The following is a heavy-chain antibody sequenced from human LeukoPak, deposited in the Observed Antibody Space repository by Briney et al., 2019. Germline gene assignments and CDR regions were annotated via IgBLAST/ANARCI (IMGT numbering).Heavy chain of an antibody. CDR1: GYTFTSYG. D-gene: IGHD3-9*01. J-gene: IGHJ3*02. CDR2: ISAYNGNT. Sequence: GASVKVSCKASGYTFTSYGINWVRQAPGQGLEWMGWISAYNGNTNYAQKLQGRVTMTTDTSTSTAYMELRRLRSDDTAVYYCGIDEGLRYFDWLSKVDAFDIWGQGTMVTVSS. V-gene: IGHV1-18*01. CDR3: GIDEGLRYFDWLSKVDAFDI.